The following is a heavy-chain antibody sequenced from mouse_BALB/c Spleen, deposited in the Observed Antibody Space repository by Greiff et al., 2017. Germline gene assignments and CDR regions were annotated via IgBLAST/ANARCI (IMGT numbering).Heavy chain of an antibody. V-gene: IGHV5-17*02. J-gene: IGHJ4*01. CDR1: GFTFSSFG. Sequence: EVMLVESGGGLVQPGGSRKLSFAASGFTFSSFGMHWVRQAPEKGLEWVAYISSGSSTIYYADTVKGRFTISRDNPKNTLFLQMTSLRSEDTAMYYCARSGGKPLMDYAMDYWGQGTSVTVSS. CDR3: ARSGGKPLMDYAMDY. D-gene: IGHD2-3*01. CDR2: ISSGSSTI.